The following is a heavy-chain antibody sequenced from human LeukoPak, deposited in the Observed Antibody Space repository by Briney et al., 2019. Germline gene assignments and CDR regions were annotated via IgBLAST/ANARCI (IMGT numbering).Heavy chain of an antibody. J-gene: IGHJ6*03. V-gene: IGHV1-24*01. CDR2: FDPEDGET. D-gene: IGHD3-9*01. Sequence: ASVKVSCKVSGYTLTELSMHWVRQAPGKGLEWMGGFDPEDGETIYAQKFQGRVTMTEDTSTDTAYMELSSLRSEDTAVYYCATHILTGYYPNYYYYMDVWGKGTTVTISS. CDR3: ATHILTGYYPNYYYYMDV. CDR1: GYTLTELS.